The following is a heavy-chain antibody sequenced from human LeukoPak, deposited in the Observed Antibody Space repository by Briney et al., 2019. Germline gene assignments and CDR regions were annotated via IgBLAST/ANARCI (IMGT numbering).Heavy chain of an antibody. CDR2: IIPIFGTA. CDR1: GGTFSNYA. CDR3: ARGPTDYDFLSGYSKKYYYYMDV. Sequence: GSSVKVSCKASGGTFSNYAISWVRQAPGQGIEWMGGIIPIFGTANYAQKLQERVKLSLEESTSTAYMELSSLRSEDTAVYYSARGPTDYDFLSGYSKKYYYYMDVWGTGTTVTVSS. V-gene: IGHV1-69*01. J-gene: IGHJ6*03. D-gene: IGHD3-3*01.